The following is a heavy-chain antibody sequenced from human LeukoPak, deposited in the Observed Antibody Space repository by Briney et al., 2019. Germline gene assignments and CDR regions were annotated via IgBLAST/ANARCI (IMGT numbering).Heavy chain of an antibody. CDR2: MNPNSGNT. CDR1: GYTFTSYD. D-gene: IGHD2-2*01. V-gene: IGHV1-8*03. Sequence: ASEKVSCKASGYTFTSYDINWVRQATGQGLEWMGWMNPNSGNTGYAQKFQGRVTITRNTSISTAYMELSSLRSEDTAVYYCARRVPHYCSSTSCPNWFDPWGQGTLVTVSS. CDR3: ARRVPHYCSSTSCPNWFDP. J-gene: IGHJ5*02.